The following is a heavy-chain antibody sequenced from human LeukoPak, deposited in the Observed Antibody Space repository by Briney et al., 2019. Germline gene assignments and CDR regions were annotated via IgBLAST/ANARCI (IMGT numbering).Heavy chain of an antibody. Sequence: GGSLRLSCAASGFTFSSYSMNWVRQAPGKGLEWVSSISSSSSYIYYADSVKGRFTISRDNAKHSLYLQMNSLRAEDTAVYYCARSQFPGIAAAGTDYWGQGTLVTVSS. CDR1: GFTFSSYS. J-gene: IGHJ4*02. V-gene: IGHV3-21*01. D-gene: IGHD6-13*01. CDR2: ISSSSSYI. CDR3: ARSQFPGIAAAGTDY.